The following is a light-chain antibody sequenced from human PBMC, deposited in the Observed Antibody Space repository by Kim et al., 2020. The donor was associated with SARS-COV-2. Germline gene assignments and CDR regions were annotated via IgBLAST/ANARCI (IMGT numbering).Light chain of an antibody. Sequence: SYELTQPPSVSVSPGQTASITCSGDKLGNRYTSWYQQKQGQSPLLVIYQDTKRPSGIPERFSGSTSGNTATLTITGAQAMDEADYYCQAWDSSTLYVFGPGTKVTVL. CDR2: QDT. V-gene: IGLV3-1*01. J-gene: IGLJ1*01. CDR1: KLGNRY. CDR3: QAWDSSTLYV.